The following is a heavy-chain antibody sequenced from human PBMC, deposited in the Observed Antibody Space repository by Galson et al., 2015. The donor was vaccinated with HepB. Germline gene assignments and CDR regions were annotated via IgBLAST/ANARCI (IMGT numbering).Heavy chain of an antibody. CDR2: INTDGSST. CDR3: ARDTYRSDYYGSYQYYGMDV. CDR1: GFTFSTYW. J-gene: IGHJ6*02. D-gene: IGHD4-17*01. Sequence: SLRLSCAASGFTFSTYWMDWVRQAPGKGLVWVSRINTDGSSTNYADSVKGRFTISRDNAKNTLYLQMNSLRAEDTAAYFCARDTYRSDYYGSYQYYGMDVWGQGTTVSVPS. V-gene: IGHV3-74*01.